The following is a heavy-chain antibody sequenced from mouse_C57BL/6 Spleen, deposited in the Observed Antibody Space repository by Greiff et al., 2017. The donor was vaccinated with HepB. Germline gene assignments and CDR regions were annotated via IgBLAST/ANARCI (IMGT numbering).Heavy chain of an antibody. Sequence: VQLQQSGPELVKPGASVKISCKASGYTFTDYYMNWVKQSHGKSLEWIGDINPNNGGTSYNQKFKGKATLTVDTSSSTAYMQLSSLTSEDSAVYYCARCLYYGSSYWFAYWGQGTLVTVSA. J-gene: IGHJ3*01. CDR3: ARCLYYGSSYWFAY. V-gene: IGHV1-26*01. CDR1: GYTFTDYY. CDR2: INPNNGGT. D-gene: IGHD1-1*01.